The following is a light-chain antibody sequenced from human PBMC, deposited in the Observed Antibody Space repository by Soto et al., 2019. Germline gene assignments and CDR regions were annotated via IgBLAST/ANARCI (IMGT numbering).Light chain of an antibody. CDR2: GAS. J-gene: IGKJ1*01. CDR1: QSVSNNY. V-gene: IGKV3-20*01. Sequence: ERVVTQSPGTLSLSTGERATLSCRASQSVSNNYLAWYQQKPGQAPRLLISGASNRATGTPDRFRGSGSGTDFTLTITRLEPEDFAVYYCHQYGSAPWTFGQGTKAAIK. CDR3: HQYGSAPWT.